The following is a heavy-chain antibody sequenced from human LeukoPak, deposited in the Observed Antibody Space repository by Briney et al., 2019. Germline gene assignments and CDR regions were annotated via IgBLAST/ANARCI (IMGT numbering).Heavy chain of an antibody. V-gene: IGHV3-30*02. D-gene: IGHD3-10*01. Sequence: GSLKLSCAASGFTFSRYGMHWVRPAPGKGLEWGAFIRYDESDKKYKDSVKGRFTVSKDNSKNTLSLQMHSLRVEDTAVYYCATHYYASGNYYNPIFYWGQGALVTVSS. CDR2: IRYDESDK. CDR1: GFTFSRYG. CDR3: ATHYYASGNYYNPIFY. J-gene: IGHJ4*02.